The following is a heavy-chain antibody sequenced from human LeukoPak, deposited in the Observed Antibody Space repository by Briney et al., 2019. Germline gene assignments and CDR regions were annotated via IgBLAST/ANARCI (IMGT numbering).Heavy chain of an antibody. V-gene: IGHV3-23*01. J-gene: IGHJ4*02. D-gene: IGHD3-9*01. Sequence: GGSLRLSCAASGFTFRSYAMSWVRQAPGKGVEWVAAISGSGGRTYYADSVKGGFTISRDNYKNTLYMQMNRQRAEDTAVYYCAKDQDDILTGYSVPNSYFDYWGQGTLVTVSS. CDR3: AKDQDDILTGYSVPNSYFDY. CDR1: GFTFRSYA. CDR2: ISGSGGRT.